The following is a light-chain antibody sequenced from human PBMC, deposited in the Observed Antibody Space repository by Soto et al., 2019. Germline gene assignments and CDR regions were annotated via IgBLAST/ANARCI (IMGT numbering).Light chain of an antibody. CDR2: GNS. J-gene: IGLJ2*01. CDR1: SSNIGANYD. Sequence: QSVLTQPPSVSGAPGQGVTISCTGGSSNIGANYDVHWXQQLPGTAPKVLIYGNSNRPSGVPDRFSGSKSGTSASLAITGLQVEDEADYYCQSYDSSLRNVIFGGGTXVTVL. V-gene: IGLV1-40*01. CDR3: QSYDSSLRNVI.